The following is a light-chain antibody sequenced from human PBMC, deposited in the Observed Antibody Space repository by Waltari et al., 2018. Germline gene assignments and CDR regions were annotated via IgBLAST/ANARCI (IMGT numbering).Light chain of an antibody. CDR2: DTS. Sequence: EIVLTQSPATLSMSPGERATLSCRASQRVRSYLAWYQQTPGQAPRLLIYDTSNRASGIPARFSGSGSGTDFSLSISSLEPEDFAVYYCQQRHNWPLTFGGGTKVEIK. CDR3: QQRHNWPLT. J-gene: IGKJ4*01. CDR1: QRVRSY. V-gene: IGKV3-11*01.